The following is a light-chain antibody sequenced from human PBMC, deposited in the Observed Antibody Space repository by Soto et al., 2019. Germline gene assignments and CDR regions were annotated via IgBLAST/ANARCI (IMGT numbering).Light chain of an antibody. J-gene: IGLJ2*01. V-gene: IGLV2-14*03. CDR1: SSDIGAYNY. CDR3: TSWTTSTTMI. CDR2: DVN. Sequence: QSALTQPASVSGSPGQSITISCTGTSSDIGAYNYVSWYQQHPGKAPKLMIYDVNIRPSGVSNRFSGSKSGNTASLTISGLQAEVEADYYCTSWTTSTTMIFGGGTKLTVL.